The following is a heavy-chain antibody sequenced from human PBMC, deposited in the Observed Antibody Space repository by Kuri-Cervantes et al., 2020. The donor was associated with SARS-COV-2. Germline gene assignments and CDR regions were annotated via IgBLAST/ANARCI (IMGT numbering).Heavy chain of an antibody. CDR3: AKDRNEGDY. CDR1: GFTFSSYA. V-gene: IGHV3-23*01. D-gene: IGHD1-1*01. Sequence: GESLKISCAASGFTFSSYAMSWVRQAPGKGLEWVSAISGSGGSTYYADSVKGRFTISRDNSKNTLYLQMNSLRAEDTAVYYCAKDRNEGDYWGQGTLVTVSS. CDR2: ISGSGGST. J-gene: IGHJ4*02.